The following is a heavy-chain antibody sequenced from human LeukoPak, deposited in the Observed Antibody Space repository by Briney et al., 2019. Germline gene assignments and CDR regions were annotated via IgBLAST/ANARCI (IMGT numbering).Heavy chain of an antibody. CDR2: IKEDGSEK. Sequence: GGSLRLSCAASGFTLSSYWMSWVRQAPGKGLEWVANIKEDGSEKYYVDSVKGRFTISRDNAKNSLYLRMNSLTAEDTAVYYCARERVSVVRGVIGYWGQGTLVTVSS. CDR1: GFTLSSYW. CDR3: ARERVSVVRGVIGY. V-gene: IGHV3-7*01. D-gene: IGHD3-10*01. J-gene: IGHJ4*02.